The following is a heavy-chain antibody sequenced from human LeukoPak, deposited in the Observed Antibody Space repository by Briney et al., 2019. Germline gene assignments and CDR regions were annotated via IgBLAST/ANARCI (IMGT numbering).Heavy chain of an antibody. D-gene: IGHD7-27*01. CDR3: ASGERGFDY. CDR2: ITWDGGST. V-gene: IGHV3-43D*03. J-gene: IGHJ4*02. Sequence: PGGSLRLSCAASGFSFDDYAMHWVRQTPGKGLEWVSLITWDGGSTYYADSVKGRFTISRKNAKSSFYLQMNSLRAGDTAVYYCASGERGFDYWGQGTLVTVSS. CDR1: GFSFDDYA.